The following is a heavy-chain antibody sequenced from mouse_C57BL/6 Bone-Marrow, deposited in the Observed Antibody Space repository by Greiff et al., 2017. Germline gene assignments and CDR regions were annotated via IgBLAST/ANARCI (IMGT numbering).Heavy chain of an antibody. CDR1: GFTFSSYG. CDR2: ISSGGSYT. Sequence: DVQLVESGGDLVKPGGSLKLSCAASGFTFSSYGMSWVRQTPDKRLEWVATISSGGSYTYYPDSVKGRFTISRDNAKNTLYLQMSSLKAEDTAMYYCARQYYGPWGTGTTVTVSS. CDR3: ARQYYGP. V-gene: IGHV5-6*01. D-gene: IGHD1-2*01. J-gene: IGHJ1*03.